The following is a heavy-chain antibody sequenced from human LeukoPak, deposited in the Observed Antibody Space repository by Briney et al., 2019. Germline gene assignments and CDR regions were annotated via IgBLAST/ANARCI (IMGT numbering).Heavy chain of an antibody. CDR2: INTDGSYS. CDR3: ARDWVYKIDY. V-gene: IGHV3-74*01. Sequence: GGSLRLSCAASGFTFSYFWMHWFRQTPGKGLVWVSCINTDGSYSSYADSVKGRFTISRDNVRNTLYLQMNSLRAEDSAVYYCARDWVYKIDYWGRGTLVTVSS. J-gene: IGHJ4*02. CDR1: GFTFSYFW. D-gene: IGHD5-24*01.